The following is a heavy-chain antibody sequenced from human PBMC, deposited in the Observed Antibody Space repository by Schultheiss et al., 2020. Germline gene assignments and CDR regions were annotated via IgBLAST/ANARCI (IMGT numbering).Heavy chain of an antibody. Sequence: ASVKVSCKASGYTFTSHYIHWVRQAPGQGLEWMAIISPSGGGTTYAQKFQGRITVTRDTSTSTVYMELSSLRSEDTAMYYCTALTRGNYYYYGMDVWGQGTTVNVYS. CDR3: TALTRGNYYYYGMDV. J-gene: IGHJ6*02. D-gene: IGHD1-1*01. V-gene: IGHV1-46*01. CDR1: GYTFTSHY. CDR2: ISPSGGGT.